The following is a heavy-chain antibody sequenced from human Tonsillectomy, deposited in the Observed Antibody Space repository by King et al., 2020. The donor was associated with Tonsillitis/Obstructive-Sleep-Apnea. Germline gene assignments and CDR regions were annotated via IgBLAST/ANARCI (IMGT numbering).Heavy chain of an antibody. CDR2: INPNSGGT. V-gene: IGHV1-2*02. CDR3: ARDDYYDSSDPGWFDP. CDR1: GYTFTGYY. Sequence: QLVQSGAEVKKPGASVKVSCKASGYTFTGYYMHWVRQAPGQGLEWMGWINPNSGGTSYAQKFQGRVTMTRDTSISTAYMELSRLRSDDTAVYYCARDDYYDSSDPGWFDPWGQGTLVTVSS. J-gene: IGHJ5*02. D-gene: IGHD3-22*01.